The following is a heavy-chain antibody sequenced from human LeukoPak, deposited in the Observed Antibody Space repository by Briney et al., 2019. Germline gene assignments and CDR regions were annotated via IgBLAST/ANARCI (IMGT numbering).Heavy chain of an antibody. CDR1: GYTFTTYD. CDR2: MNPNSGNT. J-gene: IGHJ4*02. D-gene: IGHD5-18*01. Sequence: GASVTVSCKASGYTFTTYDINWVRQAPGQGLEWMGWMNPNSGNTGYAQKFQGRVTMTRNTSISTAFMELSGLRSEDTAVYFCARRNTAMVAGLDYWGQGSLVTVSS. V-gene: IGHV1-8*01. CDR3: ARRNTAMVAGLDY.